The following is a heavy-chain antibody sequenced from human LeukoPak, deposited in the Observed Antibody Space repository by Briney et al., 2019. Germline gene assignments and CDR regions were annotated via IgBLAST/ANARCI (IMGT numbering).Heavy chain of an antibody. CDR2: ISGSGGTT. CDR3: ARIGVAGHGMDV. Sequence: GGSLRLSCAASGFNFSSYAMSWVRQAPGKGLEWVSSISGSGGTTRYADSVEGRFTISRDNSKNTLYLETNSLRAEDTAVYYCARIGVAGHGMDVWGHGTTVTVSS. V-gene: IGHV3-23*01. D-gene: IGHD6-19*01. CDR1: GFNFSSYA. J-gene: IGHJ6*02.